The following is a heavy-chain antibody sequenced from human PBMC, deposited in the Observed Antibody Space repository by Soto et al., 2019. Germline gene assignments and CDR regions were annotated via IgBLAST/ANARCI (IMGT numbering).Heavy chain of an antibody. J-gene: IGHJ5*02. Sequence: PSETLSLTCNVAGGSISKFYWAWIRKTAGNGLEWMGRVYATGTTDYNPSLRSRVAMSVDISKKTFSLRLRSVTGADSGVYYCVRDGSKSLRDWFDPWGQGILVTGSS. CDR1: GGSISKFY. CDR2: VYATGTT. CDR3: VRDGSKSLRDWFDP. V-gene: IGHV4-4*07.